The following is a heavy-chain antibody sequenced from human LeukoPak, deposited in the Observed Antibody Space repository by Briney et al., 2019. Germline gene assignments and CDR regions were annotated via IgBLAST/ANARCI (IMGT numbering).Heavy chain of an antibody. CDR2: ISRSGSTI. CDR3: AKDPIKFDY. CDR1: GFTFSSYS. V-gene: IGHV3-21*04. Sequence: GSLRLSCAASGFTFSSYSMNWVRQAPGKGLEWVSSISRSGSTIYYADSVKGRFTISRDNAKNSLYLQMNSLRAEDTAVYYCAKDPIKFDYWGQGTLVTVSS. J-gene: IGHJ4*02.